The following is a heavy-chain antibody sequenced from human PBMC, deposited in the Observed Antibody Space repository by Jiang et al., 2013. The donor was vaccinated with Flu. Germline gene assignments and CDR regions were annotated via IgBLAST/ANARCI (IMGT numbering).Heavy chain of an antibody. CDR3: ARDRGSGWPDY. J-gene: IGHJ4*02. V-gene: IGHV4-61*01. Sequence: GSGLVKPSETLSLTCTVSGGAVSGGSYYWSWIRQTPGKGLEWIGYIHYSGTTNYNPSLRSRVTISVDTSKNQFSLMVTSVTAADTAVYYCARDRGSGWPDYWGPGEPWSTVSS. CDR2: IHYSGTT. CDR1: GGAVSGGSYY. D-gene: IGHD6-19*01.